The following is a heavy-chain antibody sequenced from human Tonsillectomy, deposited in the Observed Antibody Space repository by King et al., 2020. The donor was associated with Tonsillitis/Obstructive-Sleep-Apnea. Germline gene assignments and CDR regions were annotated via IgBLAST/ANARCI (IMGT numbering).Heavy chain of an antibody. V-gene: IGHV4-59*01. CDR2: IYYSGST. D-gene: IGHD2-21*01. Sequence: QLQESGPGLVKPSETLSLTCTVSGGSISSYYWSWIRQPPGKGLEWIGYIYYSGSTNYNPSLKSRVTISVDTSKNQFSLKLSSVAAADTAVYYCARALAIRGGRYFDLWGRGTLVTVSS. J-gene: IGHJ2*01. CDR1: GGSISSYY. CDR3: ARALAIRGGRYFDL.